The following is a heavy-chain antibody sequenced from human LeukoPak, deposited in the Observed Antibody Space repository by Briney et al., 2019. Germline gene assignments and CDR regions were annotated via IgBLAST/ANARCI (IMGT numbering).Heavy chain of an antibody. V-gene: IGHV1-69*05. Sequence: SVKVSCKASGGTFSSYAISWVRQAPGQGLEWMGGIIPIFGTANYAQKFQGRVTITTDEPTSTAYMELSSLRSEDTAVYYCATASRIAVVLYYFDYWGQGTLVTVSS. CDR2: IIPIFGTA. J-gene: IGHJ4*02. D-gene: IGHD6-19*01. CDR1: GGTFSSYA. CDR3: ATASRIAVVLYYFDY.